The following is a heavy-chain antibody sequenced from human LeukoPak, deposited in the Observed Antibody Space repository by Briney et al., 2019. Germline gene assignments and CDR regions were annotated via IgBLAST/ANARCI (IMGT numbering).Heavy chain of an antibody. V-gene: IGHV1-69*04. Sequence: SVKVSFKASGGTFSSYAISWVRPAPGQGLEWMGRIIPIFGIANYAQKFQGRVTITADKSTSTAYMELSSLRSEDTAVYYCARGRDTAMVTSLGYFDYWGQGTLVTVSS. CDR3: ARGRDTAMVTSLGYFDY. CDR1: GGTFSSYA. CDR2: IIPIFGIA. D-gene: IGHD5-18*01. J-gene: IGHJ4*02.